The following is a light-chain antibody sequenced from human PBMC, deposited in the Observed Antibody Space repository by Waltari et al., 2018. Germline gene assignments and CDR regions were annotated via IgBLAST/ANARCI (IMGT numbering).Light chain of an antibody. CDR3: QNHERLPAT. V-gene: IGKV3-20*01. CDR2: GAA. J-gene: IGKJ1*01. CDR1: QSISRY. Sequence: EVVLTQSPDPLSLSPGERATRFCRASQSISRYLVWYQQRPGQAPRLLSYGAAIRAAGIPDRFSGSGSGTDFTLSISRLEPEDFAVYYCQNHERLPATFGQGTRVEIK.